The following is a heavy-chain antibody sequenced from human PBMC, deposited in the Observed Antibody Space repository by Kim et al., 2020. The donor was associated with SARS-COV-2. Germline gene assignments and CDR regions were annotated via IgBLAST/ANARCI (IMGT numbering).Heavy chain of an antibody. V-gene: IGHV4-59*01. J-gene: IGHJ6*02. CDR1: GGSISSYY. Sequence: SETLSLTCTVSGGSISSYYWSWIRQPPGKGLEWIAYIYYSGSTNYNPSLKSRVTISVDTSKNQFSLKLSSVTAADTAVYYCARGGEEAVADNYYYYYGMDVWGQGTTVTVSS. CDR2: IYYSGST. D-gene: IGHD6-19*01. CDR3: ARGGEEAVADNYYYYYGMDV.